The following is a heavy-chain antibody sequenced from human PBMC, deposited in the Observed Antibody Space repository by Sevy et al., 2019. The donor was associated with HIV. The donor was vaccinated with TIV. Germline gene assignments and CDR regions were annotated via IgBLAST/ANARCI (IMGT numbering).Heavy chain of an antibody. CDR2: ISYDGSTK. Sequence: GGSLRLSCAASGFTFSSYDMHWVRQAPGRGLEWVAVISYDGSTKYYADSVKGRFTISRDNSKNTLFLQMISLRPEDTSVYYWARDQHDYGGNLRTGWFDPWGQGTLVTVSS. J-gene: IGHJ5*02. D-gene: IGHD4-17*01. CDR1: GFTFSSYD. V-gene: IGHV3-30-3*01. CDR3: ARDQHDYGGNLRTGWFDP.